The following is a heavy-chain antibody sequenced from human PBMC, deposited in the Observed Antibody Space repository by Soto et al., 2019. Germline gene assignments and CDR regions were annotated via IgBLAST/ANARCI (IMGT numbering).Heavy chain of an antibody. V-gene: IGHV3-33*01. D-gene: IGHD3-9*01. Sequence: PGGSLRLSRAASGFTFSSYGMHWVRRAPGKGLEWVAVIWYDGSNKYYADSVKGRFTISRDNSKNTLYLQMNSLRAEDTAVYYCARDPNRNLLYFDWLLHYFDYWGQGTLVTVSS. CDR3: ARDPNRNLLYFDWLLHYFDY. CDR1: GFTFSSYG. CDR2: IWYDGSNK. J-gene: IGHJ4*02.